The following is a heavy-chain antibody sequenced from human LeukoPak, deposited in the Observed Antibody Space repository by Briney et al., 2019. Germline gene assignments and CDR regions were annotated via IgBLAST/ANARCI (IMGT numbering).Heavy chain of an antibody. D-gene: IGHD2-2*01. CDR2: IWPDDSDT. V-gene: IGHV5-51*01. CDR3: ARLADTTC. J-gene: IGHJ4*02. CDR1: GYTFTNYW. Sequence: GESLKISCKGSGYTFTNYWVAWLRQIPGKGLEWVGSIWPDDSDTRYSPSFRGQVTFSADNSISTAFLQWSSLKASDTAIYFCARLADTTCWGQGTLVTVSS.